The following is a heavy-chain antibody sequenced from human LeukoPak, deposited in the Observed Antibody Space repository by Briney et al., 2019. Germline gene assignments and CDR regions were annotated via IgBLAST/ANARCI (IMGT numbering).Heavy chain of an antibody. J-gene: IGHJ4*02. CDR2: ISAYNGNT. V-gene: IGHV1-18*01. CDR3: AREEFQGYSLDY. CDR1: GYTFTSYG. D-gene: IGHD5-18*01. Sequence: ASVKVSCKASGYTFTSYGISWVRQAPGQGLEWMGWISAYNGNTNYAQKLQGRVTMTTDTSTNTAYMELRSLRSDDTAVYYCAREEFQGYSLDYWGQGTLVTVSS.